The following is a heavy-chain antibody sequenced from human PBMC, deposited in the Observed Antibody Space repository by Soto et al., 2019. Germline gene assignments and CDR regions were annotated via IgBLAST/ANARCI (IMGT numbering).Heavy chain of an antibody. D-gene: IGHD6-19*01. Sequence: SETLSLTCTVSCGSISSYCWSWIRQPPGKGLEWIGYIYYSGSTNYNPSLKSRVTISVDTSKNQFSLKLSSVTAADTAVYYCARHDGFSSGWIIDYWGHGTLVTVSS. J-gene: IGHJ4*01. CDR1: CGSISSYC. CDR2: IYYSGST. CDR3: ARHDGFSSGWIIDY. V-gene: IGHV4-59*01.